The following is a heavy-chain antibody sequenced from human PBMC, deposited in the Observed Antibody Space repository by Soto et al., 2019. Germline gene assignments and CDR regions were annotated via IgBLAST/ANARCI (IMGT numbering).Heavy chain of an antibody. V-gene: IGHV4-39*01. J-gene: IGHJ6*02. CDR3: ARLGGYCSSTSCYGYYGMDV. D-gene: IGHD2-2*01. CDR1: GGSISSGPYS. Sequence: PSETLSLTCTVSGGSISSGPYSRGWIRQPPGKGLEWIGTFYYSGSTNYNPSLESRVTISVDTSKNQFSLKVSSVTAADTAVYYCARLGGYCSSTSCYGYYGMDVWGQGTTVTSP. CDR2: FYYSGST.